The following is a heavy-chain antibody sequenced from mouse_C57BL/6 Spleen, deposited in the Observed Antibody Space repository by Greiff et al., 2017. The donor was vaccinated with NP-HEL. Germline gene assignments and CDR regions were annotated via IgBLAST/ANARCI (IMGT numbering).Heavy chain of an antibody. V-gene: IGHV1-64*01. D-gene: IGHD2-1*01. CDR2: IHPNSGST. CDR3: ARWKGTWGNEGFAY. J-gene: IGHJ3*01. Sequence: QVQLQQPGAELVKPGASVKLSCKASGYTFTSYWMHWVKQRPGQGLEWIGMIHPNSGSTNYNEKFKSKATLTVDKSSSTAYMQLSSLTSEDSAVYYCARWKGTWGNEGFAYWGQGTLVTVSA. CDR1: GYTFTSYW.